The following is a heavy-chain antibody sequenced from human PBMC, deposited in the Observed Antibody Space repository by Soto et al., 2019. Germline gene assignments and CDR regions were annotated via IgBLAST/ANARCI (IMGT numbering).Heavy chain of an antibody. V-gene: IGHV4-34*01. J-gene: IGHJ6*03. Sequence: QVQLQQWGAGLLKPSETLSLTCAVYGGSFSGYYWSWIRQPPGKGLEWIGEINHSGSTNYNPSLKSRVTISVDTSKNQFALKLSSVTAADTAVYYCARGVGVYHRYYYMDVRGKGTTVTVSS. CDR1: GGSFSGYY. D-gene: IGHD6-25*01. CDR2: INHSGST. CDR3: ARGVGVYHRYYYMDV.